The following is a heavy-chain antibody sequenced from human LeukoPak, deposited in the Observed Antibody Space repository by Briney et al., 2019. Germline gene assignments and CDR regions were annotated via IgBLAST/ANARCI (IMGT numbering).Heavy chain of an antibody. CDR3: ARSLFDWLPDDAFDI. J-gene: IGHJ3*02. CDR2: INPNSGGT. D-gene: IGHD3-9*01. CDR1: GYTFTGYY. Sequence: GASVKVSCKASGYTFTGYYMHWVRQAPGQGLEWMGWINPNSGGTNYAQKFQGRVTMTRDTSISTAYMELRSLRSDDTAVYYCARSLFDWLPDDAFDIWGQGTMVTVSS. V-gene: IGHV1-2*02.